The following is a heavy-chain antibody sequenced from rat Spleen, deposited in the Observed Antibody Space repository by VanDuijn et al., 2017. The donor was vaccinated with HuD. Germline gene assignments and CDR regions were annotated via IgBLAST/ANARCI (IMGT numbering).Heavy chain of an antibody. CDR1: GFTFDDYH. J-gene: IGHJ2*01. Sequence: EVQLVESGGGLVQPGRSLKLSCAASGFTFDDYHMAWVRQAPTKGLEWVASINYDGSSIYYRDSVKGRFTLSRDNAKSSLYLQMDSLRSEDTATYYCTRDRILRSTGFDYWGQGVMVTVSS. CDR2: INYDGSSI. V-gene: IGHV5-20*01. D-gene: IGHD1-6*01. CDR3: TRDRILRSTGFDY.